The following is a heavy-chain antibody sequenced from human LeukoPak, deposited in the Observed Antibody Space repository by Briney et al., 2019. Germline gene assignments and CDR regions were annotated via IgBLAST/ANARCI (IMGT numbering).Heavy chain of an antibody. D-gene: IGHD6-13*01. CDR3: ARDSAAAIDY. Sequence: SETLSLTCAVSGGSISSNSYYWSWIRQPPGKGLEWIGYIYYSGSTNYNPSLKSRVTISVDTSKNQFPLKLSSVTAADTAVYYCARDSAAAIDYWGQGTLVTVSS. CDR2: IYYSGST. CDR1: GGSISSNSYY. J-gene: IGHJ4*02. V-gene: IGHV4-61*01.